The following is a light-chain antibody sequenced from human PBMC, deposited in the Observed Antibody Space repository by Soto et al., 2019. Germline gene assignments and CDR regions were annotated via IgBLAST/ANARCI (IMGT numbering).Light chain of an antibody. J-gene: IGLJ1*01. Sequence: QSALTQPPSASGTPGQRVTISCSGGSSNIGVNTVTWYQHLPRAAPKLLIYTNDQRPSGVPDRFSASKSGTAASLAISGLQSDDEADYYCVAWDDSLNGYVFGPGTKVTVL. CDR2: TND. V-gene: IGLV1-44*01. CDR1: SSNIGVNT. CDR3: VAWDDSLNGYV.